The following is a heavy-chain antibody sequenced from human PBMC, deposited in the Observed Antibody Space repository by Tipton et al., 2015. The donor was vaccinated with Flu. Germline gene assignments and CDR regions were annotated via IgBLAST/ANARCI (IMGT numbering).Heavy chain of an antibody. D-gene: IGHD3-22*01. V-gene: IGHV3-30*02. CDR3: AKGYYYDSSGYYYYYYGMDV. J-gene: IGHJ6*02. CDR2: IRYDGSNK. Sequence: SLRLSCAASGFTFSSYGTHWVRQAPGKGLEWVAFIRYDGSNKYYADSVKGRFTISRDNSKNTLYLQMNSLRAEDTAVYYCAKGYYYDSSGYYYYYYGMDVWGQGTTVTVSS. CDR1: GFTFSSYG.